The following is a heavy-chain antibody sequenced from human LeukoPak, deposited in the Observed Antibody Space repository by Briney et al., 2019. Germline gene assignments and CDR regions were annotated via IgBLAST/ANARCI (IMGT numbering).Heavy chain of an antibody. CDR2: IIPIFGTA. CDR3: ARGGIGEDYGDYFDY. D-gene: IGHD4-17*01. CDR1: GGTFSSYA. J-gene: IGHJ4*02. V-gene: IGHV1-69*05. Sequence: SVKVSCKASGGTFSSYAISWVRQAPGQGLEWMGGIIPIFGTANYAQKFQGRVTITTDESTSTAYMELSSLRSEDTAVYYCARGGIGEDYGDYFDYWGQGTLVTDSS.